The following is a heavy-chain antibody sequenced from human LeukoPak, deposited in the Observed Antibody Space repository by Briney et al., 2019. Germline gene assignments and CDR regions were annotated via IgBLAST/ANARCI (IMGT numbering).Heavy chain of an antibody. Sequence: SVKVSCKASGGTFSSYAISWVRQAPGQGLEWMGGILPIFGTANYAQKFQGRVTITADESTSTAYMELSSLRSEDTAVYYCATPAGGYSYGRYFDYWGQGTLVTVSS. CDR1: GGTFSSYA. D-gene: IGHD5-18*01. CDR3: ATPAGGYSYGRYFDY. V-gene: IGHV1-69*01. J-gene: IGHJ4*02. CDR2: ILPIFGTA.